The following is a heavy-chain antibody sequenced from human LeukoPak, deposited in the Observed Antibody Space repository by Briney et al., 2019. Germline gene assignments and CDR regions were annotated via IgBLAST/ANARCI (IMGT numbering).Heavy chain of an antibody. J-gene: IGHJ6*03. CDR1: GFTFSSYG. V-gene: IGHV3-23*01. CDR2: ISGSGGST. Sequence: GGSLRLSCAASGFTFSSYGMSWVRQAPGKGLEWVSAISGSGGSTYCADSVKGRFTISRDNSKNTLYLQMNSLRAEDTAVYYCAKEGRDLYYYYYMDVWGKGTTVTISS. CDR3: AKEGRDLYYYYYMDV.